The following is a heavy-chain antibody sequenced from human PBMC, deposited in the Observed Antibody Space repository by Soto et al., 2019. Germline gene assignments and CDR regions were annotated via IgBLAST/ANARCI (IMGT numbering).Heavy chain of an antibody. J-gene: IGHJ4*02. D-gene: IGHD2-21*02. Sequence: LSLTCTVAGGSISGFYWSWVRQPAGKGLEWIGRIYSSGTTKYNPSLRNRVTMSVDTSTDQYSLNLASMTAADTAVYFCARGPFCGDDCYFDVWGQGTQVTVSS. CDR3: ARGPFCGDDCYFDV. CDR2: IYSSGTT. V-gene: IGHV4-4*07. CDR1: GGSISGFY.